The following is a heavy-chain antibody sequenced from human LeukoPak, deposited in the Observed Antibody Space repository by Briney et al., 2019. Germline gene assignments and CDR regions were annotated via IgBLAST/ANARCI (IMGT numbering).Heavy chain of an antibody. CDR3: ARRITGFYYYMDG. CDR1: GGTISSYY. V-gene: IGHV4-4*09. Sequence: SETLSLTCTVSGGTISSYYWSWIRQPPGKGLEWIGYIYTSGSTNYNPSLKSRVTISVDTSKNTFSLKLDSVTAADTAVYYCARRITGFYYYMDGWGKGTTVSVS. D-gene: IGHD1-14*01. J-gene: IGHJ6*03. CDR2: IYTSGST.